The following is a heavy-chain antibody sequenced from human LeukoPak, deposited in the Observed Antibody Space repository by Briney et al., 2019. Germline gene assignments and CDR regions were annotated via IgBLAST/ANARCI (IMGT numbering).Heavy chain of an antibody. CDR1: GFTFSSYG. J-gene: IGHJ4*02. CDR3: AKSKIEYQLLPDY. CDR2: IRYDGSNK. V-gene: IGHV3-30*02. Sequence: GGSLRLSCAASGFTFSSYGMHWVRQAPGKGLEWVAFIRYDGSNKYYADSVKGRFTISRDNSKNTLYLQMNSLRAEDTAVYYCAKSKIEYQLLPDYWGQGTLVTASS. D-gene: IGHD2-2*01.